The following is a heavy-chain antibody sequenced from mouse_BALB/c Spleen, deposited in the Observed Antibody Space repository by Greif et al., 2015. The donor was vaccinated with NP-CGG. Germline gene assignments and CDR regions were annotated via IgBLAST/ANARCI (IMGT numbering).Heavy chain of an antibody. J-gene: IGHJ3*01. CDR2: IDPANGNT. D-gene: IGHD2-12*01. CDR1: GFNIKDTY. Sequence: VQLQQSGAELVKPGASVKLSCTASGFNIKDTYMHWVKQRPEQGLEWIGRIDPANGNTKYDPKFQGKATITADTSSNTAHLQLSSLTSEDTAVYYCARNDGFAYWGQGTLVTVPA. V-gene: IGHV14-3*02. CDR3: ARNDGFAY.